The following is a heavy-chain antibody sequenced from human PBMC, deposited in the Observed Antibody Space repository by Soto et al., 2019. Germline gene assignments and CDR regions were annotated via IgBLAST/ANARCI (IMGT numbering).Heavy chain of an antibody. CDR1: GFTFTGHY. J-gene: IGHJ4*02. CDR3: AKSGSLFRPSLGYFDY. CDR2: INPNSGGT. V-gene: IGHV1-2*02. Sequence: ASVKVSCKASGFTFTGHYIHWVRQAPGQGLEWMGWINPNSGGTSYAQKFQGRLTMTTDTSITTAYMELSRLSSDDTAFYYCAKSGSLFRPSLGYFDYWGQGTLVTVYS. D-gene: IGHD1-1*01.